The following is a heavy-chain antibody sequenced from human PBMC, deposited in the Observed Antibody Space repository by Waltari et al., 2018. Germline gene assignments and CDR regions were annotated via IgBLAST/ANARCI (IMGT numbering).Heavy chain of an antibody. V-gene: IGHV4-39*01. Sequence: QLQLQESGPGPVKPSETLSLTCTVSGGSFNANNYYWGWIRQPPGKGLEWIGSIFYNGYTYYNPSLKSRLAISIDSSKNQFSLKLRSVSAADTAVYYCTRHYYGDPGDHWGQGILVTVSS. CDR2: IFYNGYT. CDR3: TRHYYGDPGDH. J-gene: IGHJ4*02. CDR1: GGSFNANNYY. D-gene: IGHD2-21*01.